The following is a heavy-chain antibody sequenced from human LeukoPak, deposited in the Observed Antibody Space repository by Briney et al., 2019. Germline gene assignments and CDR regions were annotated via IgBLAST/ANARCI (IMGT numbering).Heavy chain of an antibody. V-gene: IGHV3-53*01. CDR2: IYSGGSGVTT. CDR1: GVTVNSNY. Sequence: PGGSLRLSCEASGVTVNSNYMNWVRQAPGQGLEWVSVIYSGGSGVTTYYADSVKGRFAISRDSSKNTLYLQMNSLRAEDTAVYYCARGSPDRPGFDYWGQGTLVTVSS. J-gene: IGHJ4*02. D-gene: IGHD6-6*01. CDR3: ARGSPDRPGFDY.